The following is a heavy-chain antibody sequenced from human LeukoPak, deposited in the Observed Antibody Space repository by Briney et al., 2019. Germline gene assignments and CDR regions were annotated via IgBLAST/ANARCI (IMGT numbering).Heavy chain of an antibody. J-gene: IGHJ3*02. CDR1: GFTFSSYW. Sequence: GGSLRLSCAASGFTFSSYWMHWVRQAPGKGLEWVATIRGDGVYYADSVKGRFTISRDDSKNTVYVQMNSLRAEDTAVYYCAKSRVEVAGTGGFDTWGRGTLVAVSS. D-gene: IGHD6-13*01. CDR3: AKSRVEVAGTGGFDT. CDR2: IRGDGV. V-gene: IGHV3-23*01.